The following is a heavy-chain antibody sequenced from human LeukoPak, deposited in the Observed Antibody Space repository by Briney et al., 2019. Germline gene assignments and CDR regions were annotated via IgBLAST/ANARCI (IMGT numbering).Heavy chain of an antibody. CDR3: ARCQYYYDSSGSYYFDY. V-gene: IGHV1-2*02. D-gene: IGHD3-22*01. CDR2: INPNSGGT. J-gene: IGHJ4*02. Sequence: ASVKVSCKASGYTFTGYYMHWVRQAPGQGLEWMGWINPNSGGTNYAQKFQGRVTMTRDTSISTAYMELSRLRSDDTAVYYCARCQYYYDSSGSYYFDYWGQGTLVTVSS. CDR1: GYTFTGYY.